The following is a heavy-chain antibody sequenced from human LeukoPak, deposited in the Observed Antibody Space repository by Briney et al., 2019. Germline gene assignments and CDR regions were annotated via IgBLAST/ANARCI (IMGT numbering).Heavy chain of an antibody. CDR1: GFTFSSYT. CDR2: ISYDGSNK. Sequence: GGSLRLSCAASGFTFSSYTLHWVRQAPGKGLEWVAVISYDGSNKYYADSVKGRFTISRDNSKNTLHLQLNSLRVEDTAVYYCAGTLTAAGFFDYWGQGTLVTVSS. CDR3: AGTLTAAGFFDY. J-gene: IGHJ4*02. D-gene: IGHD6-13*01. V-gene: IGHV3-30*04.